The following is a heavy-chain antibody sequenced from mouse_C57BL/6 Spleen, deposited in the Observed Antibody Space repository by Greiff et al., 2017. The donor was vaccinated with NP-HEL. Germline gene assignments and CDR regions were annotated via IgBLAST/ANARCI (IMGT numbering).Heavy chain of an antibody. CDR3: AGHNWDGAMDY. D-gene: IGHD4-1*01. Sequence: QVQLKESGAELAKPGASVKLSCKASGYTFTSYWMHWVKQRPGQGLEWIGYINPSSGYTKYNQKFKDKATLTADKSSSTAYMQLSSLTHEDSAVYYCAGHNWDGAMDYWGQGTSVTVSS. CDR2: INPSSGYT. CDR1: GYTFTSYW. V-gene: IGHV1-7*01. J-gene: IGHJ4*01.